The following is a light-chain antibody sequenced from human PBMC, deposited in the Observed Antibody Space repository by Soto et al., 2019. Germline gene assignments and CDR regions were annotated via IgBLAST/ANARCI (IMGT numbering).Light chain of an antibody. CDR2: RTS. CDR1: QNVAGD. CDR3: QEYNGRSS. V-gene: IGKV3-15*01. Sequence: RVTTQSPATLSVSPGERATLSCRASQNVAGDLAWYQQKPGQAPRLLIYRTSTRATGIPARFSGSGSGTEFTLTISSLQAEEFAVYYCQEYNGRSSFGQGTKVEIK. J-gene: IGKJ1*01.